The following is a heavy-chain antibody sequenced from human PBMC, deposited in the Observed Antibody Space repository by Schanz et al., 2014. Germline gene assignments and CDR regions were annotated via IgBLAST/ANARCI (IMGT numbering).Heavy chain of an antibody. CDR1: GGSISSGGYS. Sequence: HLQLQESGSGLVKPSQTLSLTCAVSGGSISSGGYSWSWIRQPPGKGLEWIGNIYHSGSTYYNPSLKSRVTISVDRSKNPFSLKLSSVTAADTAVYYCARDSPEGNWFDPWGQGTLVTVSS. CDR2: IYHSGST. CDR3: ARDSPEGNWFDP. J-gene: IGHJ5*02. V-gene: IGHV4-30-2*01.